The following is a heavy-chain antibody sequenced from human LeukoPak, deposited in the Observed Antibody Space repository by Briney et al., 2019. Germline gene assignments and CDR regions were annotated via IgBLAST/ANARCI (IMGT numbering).Heavy chain of an antibody. CDR3: AKLFKSSGPFDY. J-gene: IGHJ4*02. CDR1: GFTFSRYN. CDR2: ISGSGGST. V-gene: IGHV3-23*01. Sequence: GGSLRLSCAASGFTFSRYNMNWVRQAPGKGLEWVSAISGSGGSTYYADSVKGRFTISRDNSKNTLYLQMNSLRAEDTAVYYCAKLFKSSGPFDYWGQGTLVTVSS. D-gene: IGHD6-19*01.